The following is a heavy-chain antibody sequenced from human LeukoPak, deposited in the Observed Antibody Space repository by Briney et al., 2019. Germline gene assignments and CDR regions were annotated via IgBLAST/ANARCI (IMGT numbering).Heavy chain of an antibody. J-gene: IGHJ4*02. CDR3: ARDARWLQFPFDY. D-gene: IGHD5-24*01. CDR1: GGSISSSSYY. V-gene: IGHV4-39*07. Sequence: SETLSLTCTVSGGSISSSSYYWGWIRQPPGKGLEWIGSIYYSGSTYYNPSLKSRVTISVDTPKNQFSLKLSSVTAADTAVYYCARDARWLQFPFDYWGQGTLVTVSS. CDR2: IYYSGST.